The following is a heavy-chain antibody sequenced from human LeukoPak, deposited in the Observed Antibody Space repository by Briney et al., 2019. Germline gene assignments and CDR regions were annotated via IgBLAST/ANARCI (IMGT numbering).Heavy chain of an antibody. CDR3: ARNEYSGYDFTTGDYYYYMDV. CDR2: IYTSGGT. D-gene: IGHD5-12*01. CDR1: GGSISGYC. V-gene: IGHV4-4*07. Sequence: SETLSLTCTVSGGSISGYCWTWIRQPAGKALEWIGRIYTSGGTNYNPSLKSRVTMSVDTSKNQFSLKLTSVTAADTAVYYCARNEYSGYDFTTGDYYYYMDVWGKGTTVTVSS. J-gene: IGHJ6*03.